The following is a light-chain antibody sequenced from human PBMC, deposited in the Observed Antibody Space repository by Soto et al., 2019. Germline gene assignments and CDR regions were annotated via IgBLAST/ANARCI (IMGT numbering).Light chain of an antibody. CDR3: TSYTTKTTWV. CDR1: SSDVGGYSY. J-gene: IGLJ2*01. CDR2: EVG. Sequence: QSVLTQPASVSGSPGQSITISCTGTSSDVGGYSYVSWFQHHPGKAPKLLIYEVGHRPSGVSSRFSGSKSGKTAYLTISGLQTEDEADYYCTSYTTKTTWVFGGGTKLTVL. V-gene: IGLV2-14*01.